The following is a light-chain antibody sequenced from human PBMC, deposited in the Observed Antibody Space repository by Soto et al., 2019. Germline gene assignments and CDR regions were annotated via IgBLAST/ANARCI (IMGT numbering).Light chain of an antibody. CDR2: AAS. J-gene: IGKJ1*01. V-gene: IGKV1-27*01. CDR3: QKYNSAPWT. CDR1: LGISNY. Sequence: DIQMTQSPSSLSASVGDRVTITCRASLGISNYLAWYQQRPGKVPKLLIYAASTLQSGVSSRFSGSGSGTDFTLTSSSLQPEDGATDECQKYNSAPWTFGQGTEVEIK.